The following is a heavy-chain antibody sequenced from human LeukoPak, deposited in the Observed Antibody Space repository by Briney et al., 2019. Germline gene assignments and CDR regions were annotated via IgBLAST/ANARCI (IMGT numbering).Heavy chain of an antibody. CDR1: GYTFTSYG. CDR3: ARDLGLVPAAILASYWFDP. J-gene: IGHJ5*02. V-gene: IGHV1-18*01. Sequence: ASVKVSRKASGYTFTSYGISWVRQAPGQGLEWMGWISAYNGNTNYAQKLQGRLTMTTDTSTSTAYMELRSLRSDDTAVYYCARDLGLVPAAILASYWFDPWGQGTLVTVSS. CDR2: ISAYNGNT. D-gene: IGHD2-2*02.